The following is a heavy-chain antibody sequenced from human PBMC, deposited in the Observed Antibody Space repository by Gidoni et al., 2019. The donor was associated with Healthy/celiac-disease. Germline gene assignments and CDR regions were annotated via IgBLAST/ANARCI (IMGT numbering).Heavy chain of an antibody. CDR2: IIPIFGTA. CDR3: ARESKGLRKVAAGRAAFDY. Sequence: QVQLVQSGAEWKKPGSSGKVSCKATGGTFRSYPISWVRQAPGQGLGWMVGIIPIFGTANYAQKFQGRVTITADESTSPAYMELSSLRSEDTAVYYCARESKGLRKVAAGRAAFDYWGQGTLVTVSS. J-gene: IGHJ4*02. CDR1: GGTFRSYP. V-gene: IGHV1-69*01. D-gene: IGHD4-17*01.